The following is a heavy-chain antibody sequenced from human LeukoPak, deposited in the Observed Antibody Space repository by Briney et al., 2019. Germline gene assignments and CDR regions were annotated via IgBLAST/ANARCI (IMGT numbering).Heavy chain of an antibody. D-gene: IGHD5-24*01. J-gene: IGHJ4*02. CDR1: GFTVSSNY. V-gene: IGHV3-66*01. CDR3: ARSGAEWLQFYRDY. Sequence: PGGSLRLSCAASGFTVSSNYMTWVRQAPGKGLEWVSLIHRGGSTYYADSVKGRFTISRDNSKNTVDLQMNNLRTEDTAVYYCARSGAEWLQFYRDYWGQGTLVTVSS. CDR2: IHRGGST.